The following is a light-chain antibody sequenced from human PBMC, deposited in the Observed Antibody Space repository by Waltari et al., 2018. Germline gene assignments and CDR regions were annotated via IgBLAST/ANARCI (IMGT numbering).Light chain of an antibody. J-gene: IGLJ2*01. CDR2: SNK. V-gene: IGLV1-44*01. CDR3: AAWDDSLNGVV. Sequence: QSVRTQPPSASGTPGQRVTISCSGSSSNLGSNTVNWYQQLPGTAPKLLIYSNKQRPSGVPDRFSGSKSGASASLAISGLQSEDEADYYCAAWDDSLNGVVFGGGTKLTVL. CDR1: SSNLGSNT.